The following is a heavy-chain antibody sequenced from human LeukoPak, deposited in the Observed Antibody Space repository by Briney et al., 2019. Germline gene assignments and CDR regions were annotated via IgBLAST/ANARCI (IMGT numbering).Heavy chain of an antibody. D-gene: IGHD3-9*01. V-gene: IGHV3-33*01. Sequence: GGSLRLSCAASGFTFSSYGMHWVRQAPGKGLEWVAVIWYDGSNKYYADSVKGRFTISRDNSKNTLYLQMNSLRAEDTAVYYCARGSYYDILTGYYPRPFDYWGQGTLVTVPS. CDR2: IWYDGSNK. CDR3: ARGSYYDILTGYYPRPFDY. CDR1: GFTFSSYG. J-gene: IGHJ4*02.